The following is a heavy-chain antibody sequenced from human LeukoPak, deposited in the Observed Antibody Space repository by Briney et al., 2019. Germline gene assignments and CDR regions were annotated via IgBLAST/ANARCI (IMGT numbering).Heavy chain of an antibody. D-gene: IGHD3-10*01. Sequence: PGGSLRLSCAASEFTFSDYGMHWVRQAPGEGLEWVAFIRYDGTDKYYADSVKGRFTISRDNSKNTLYLQMNSLRAEDTAVYYCAKDRGVRGGPAYYYMDVWGKGTTVTVSS. V-gene: IGHV3-30*02. CDR2: IRYDGTDK. J-gene: IGHJ6*03. CDR3: AKDRGVRGGPAYYYMDV. CDR1: EFTFSDYG.